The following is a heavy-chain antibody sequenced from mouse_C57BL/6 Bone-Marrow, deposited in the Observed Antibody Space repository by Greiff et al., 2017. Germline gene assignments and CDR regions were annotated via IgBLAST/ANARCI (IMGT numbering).Heavy chain of an antibody. Sequence: QVQLQQSGAELVRPGTSVKVSCKASGYAFTNYLIEWVKQRPGQGLEWIGVINPGSGGTNYNEKFKGKATLTADKSSSTAYMQLSSLTSEAAAVYFCARHHPYFDYWGQGTTLTVSS. V-gene: IGHV1-54*01. CDR2: INPGSGGT. J-gene: IGHJ2*01. CDR3: ARHHPYFDY. CDR1: GYAFTNYL.